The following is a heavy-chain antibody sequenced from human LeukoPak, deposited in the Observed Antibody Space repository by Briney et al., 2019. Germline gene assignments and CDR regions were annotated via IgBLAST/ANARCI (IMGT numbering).Heavy chain of an antibody. D-gene: IGHD3-3*01. Sequence: SQTLSLTCTVSGGSISSYYWSWIRQPPGKGLEWIGYIYYSGTTNYNPSLKSRVTISVDTSKNQFSLKLSSVTAADTAVYYCAKVFAWGITIFGVATNFDYWGQGTLVTVSS. J-gene: IGHJ4*02. CDR1: GGSISSYY. CDR2: IYYSGTT. V-gene: IGHV4-59*01. CDR3: AKVFAWGITIFGVATNFDY.